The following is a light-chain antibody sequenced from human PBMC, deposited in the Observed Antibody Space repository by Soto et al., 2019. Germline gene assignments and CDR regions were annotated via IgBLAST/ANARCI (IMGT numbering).Light chain of an antibody. CDR2: EVT. CDR3: ISYTSRNALV. V-gene: IGLV2-18*02. CDR1: SSDVGSYNR. Sequence: QSALTQPPSVSGSPGQSVTISCIGTSSDVGSYNRVSWYQQSPVTAPKLIIYEVTNRPSGVDDRFSGSKSGNTASLTISGLQAEDEADYSCISYTSRNALVFGGGTKQTGL. J-gene: IGLJ3*02.